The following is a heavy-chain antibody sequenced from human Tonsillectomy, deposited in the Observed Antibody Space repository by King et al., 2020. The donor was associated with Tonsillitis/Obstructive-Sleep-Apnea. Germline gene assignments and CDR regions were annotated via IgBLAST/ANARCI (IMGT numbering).Heavy chain of an antibody. J-gene: IGHJ4*02. V-gene: IGHV3-64D*06. CDR3: VRSAGHFDY. CDR2: ISSNGGGT. CDR1: GFTFSSYA. Sequence: VQLVESGGGLVQPGGSLRLSCSASGFTFSSYALHWFRQAPGKGLECVSPISSNGGGTHYADSVKGKFTISRDNSKNTLYLQMSSLRVEDTAVYYCVRSAGHFDYWGQGTQVTVSS.